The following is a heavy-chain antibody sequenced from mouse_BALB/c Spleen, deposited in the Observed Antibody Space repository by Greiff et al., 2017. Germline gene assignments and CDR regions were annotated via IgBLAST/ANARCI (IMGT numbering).Heavy chain of an antibody. D-gene: IGHD1-1*01. CDR2: IWAGGST. CDR3: AREVYGGAWFAY. Sequence: QVQLKESGPGLVAPSQSLSITCTVSGFSLTSYGVHWVRQPPGKGLEWLGVIWAGGSTNYNSALMSRLSISKDNSKSQVFLKMNSLQTDDTAMYYCAREVYGGAWFAYWGQGTLVTVSA. J-gene: IGHJ3*01. CDR1: GFSLTSYG. V-gene: IGHV2-9*02.